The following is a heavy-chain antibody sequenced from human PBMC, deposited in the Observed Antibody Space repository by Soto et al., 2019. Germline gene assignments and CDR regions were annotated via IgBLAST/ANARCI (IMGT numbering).Heavy chain of an antibody. CDR2: VYISGKT. V-gene: IGHV4-4*07. CDR3: ARDVAVASNWFDP. D-gene: IGHD6-19*01. CDR1: GGSISTYY. Sequence: SETLSLTCTVPGGSISTYYWSWIRQPAGKGLEWIGRVYISGKTNYNSSLKSRVTMSIDTSRNQFSLKLSSVTAADTAVYYCARDVAVASNWFDPWGQGTLVTVSS. J-gene: IGHJ5*02.